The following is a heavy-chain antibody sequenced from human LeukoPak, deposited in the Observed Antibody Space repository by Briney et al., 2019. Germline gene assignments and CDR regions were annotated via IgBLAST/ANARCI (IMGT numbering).Heavy chain of an antibody. CDR1: GGSISSGGYY. D-gene: IGHD4-17*01. CDR3: ARLPNYGEYGMDV. V-gene: IGHV4-30-2*01. Sequence: SQTLSLTCTVSGGSISSGGYYWSWIRQPPGKGLEWIGYIYHSGSTNYNPSLKSRVTISVDKSKDQFSLKLSSVTAADTAVYYCARLPNYGEYGMDVWGQGTTVTVSS. CDR2: IYHSGST. J-gene: IGHJ6*02.